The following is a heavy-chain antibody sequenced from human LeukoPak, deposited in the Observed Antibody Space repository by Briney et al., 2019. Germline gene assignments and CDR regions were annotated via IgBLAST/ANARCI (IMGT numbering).Heavy chain of an antibody. D-gene: IGHD2-15*01. CDR1: GGSFSGYY. CDR3: ARTSFHCSGGSCYRNYFDY. V-gene: IGHV4-34*01. Sequence: PSETLSLTCAVYGGSFSGYYWSWIRQPPGKGLEWIGEINHSGSTNYNPSLKSRVTISVDTSKDQFSLKLSSVTAADTAVYYCARTSFHCSGGSCYRNYFDYWGQGTLVTVSS. J-gene: IGHJ4*02. CDR2: INHSGST.